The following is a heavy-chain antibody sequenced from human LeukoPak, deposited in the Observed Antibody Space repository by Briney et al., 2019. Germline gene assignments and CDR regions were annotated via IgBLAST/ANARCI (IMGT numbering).Heavy chain of an antibody. CDR1: GFTFDDYA. CDR2: ISWNSGSI. Sequence: GRSLRLSCAASGFTFDDYAMHWVRQAPGKGLEWVSGISWNSGSIGYADSVKGRFTISRDNAKNSLYLQMNSLRAEDTALYYCAKDFAPYYDSSGYYDYWGQGTLVTVSS. CDR3: AKDFAPYYDSSGYYDY. V-gene: IGHV3-9*01. D-gene: IGHD3-22*01. J-gene: IGHJ4*02.